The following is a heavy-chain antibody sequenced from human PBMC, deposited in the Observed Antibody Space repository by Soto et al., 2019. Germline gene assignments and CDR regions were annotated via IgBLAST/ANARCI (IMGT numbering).Heavy chain of an antibody. J-gene: IGHJ4*02. CDR1: GFTFSGYD. D-gene: IGHD1-26*01. CDR3: ARAGGAIRLLDY. CDR2: ISNNGNIK. Sequence: PGGSLRLSCAASGFTFSGYDMHWVRKTPGKGLEWVALISNNGNIKHYADSVKGRFTISRDNSRNTLYLLMNSLSDDETSIYYCARAGGAIRLLDYWGQG. V-gene: IGHV3-30-3*01.